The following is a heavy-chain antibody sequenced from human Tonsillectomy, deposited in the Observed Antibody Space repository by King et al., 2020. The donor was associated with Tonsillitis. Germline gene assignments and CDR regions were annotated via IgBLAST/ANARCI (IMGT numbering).Heavy chain of an antibody. D-gene: IGHD4-23*01. CDR1: GGFISSYF. CDR2: IYYTGST. J-gene: IGHJ4*02. V-gene: IGHV4-59*01. Sequence: VQLQESGPGLVKPSETLSLTCSVSGGFISSYFWSWIRQPPGRGLEWIGYIYYTGSTNYNPSLKSRGTISVDSSKNQFSLRLSSVTAADTAVYYCARDVGGNSDYWGQGTLVTVSS. CDR3: ARDVGGNSDY.